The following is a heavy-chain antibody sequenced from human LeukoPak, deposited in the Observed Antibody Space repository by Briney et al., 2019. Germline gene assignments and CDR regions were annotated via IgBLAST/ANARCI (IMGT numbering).Heavy chain of an antibody. D-gene: IGHD2/OR15-2a*01. J-gene: IGHJ3*02. CDR3: AKRDSTNAFDI. Sequence: PGGSLRLSCAASGFTFASYAMNWVRQAPGKGLEWVSAISGSSDNTYYAGSVKGRFTISRDNSKNTLYLQMNSLRAEDTAVYYCAKRDSTNAFDIWGQGTMVTVSS. CDR2: ISGSSDNT. CDR1: GFTFASYA. V-gene: IGHV3-23*01.